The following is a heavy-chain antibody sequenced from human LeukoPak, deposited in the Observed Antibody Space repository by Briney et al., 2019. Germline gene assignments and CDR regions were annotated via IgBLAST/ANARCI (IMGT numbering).Heavy chain of an antibody. D-gene: IGHD3-16*01. CDR2: LSNSGDIT. CDR3: ATSRHDWGGAFDI. Sequence: GGSLRLSCAASGFTFSNYGMNWVRQAPGKGLEWVSALSNSGDITYYADSVKGRFTISRDISRNTLYLQMSSLRAEDTAVYSCATSRHDWGGAFDIWGQGTMVTVSS. V-gene: IGHV3-23*01. CDR1: GFTFSNYG. J-gene: IGHJ3*02.